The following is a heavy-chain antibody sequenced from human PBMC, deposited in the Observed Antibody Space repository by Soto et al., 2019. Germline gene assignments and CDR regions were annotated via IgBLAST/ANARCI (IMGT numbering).Heavy chain of an antibody. CDR3: IGTYSGSSIRFDY. V-gene: IGHV3-15*01. D-gene: IGHD5-12*01. CDR2: VKSKTDGGTI. J-gene: IGHJ4*02. CDR1: GFTFSNAW. Sequence: EVQLVESGGGLVKPGGSLRLSCAASGFTFSNAWMTWVRQAPGKGLEWVGRVKSKTDGGTIDYAAPVKDRITISRDDSKNTLYLQMNSLKTEDTAVYYCIGTYSGSSIRFDYWGQGTLVTVSS.